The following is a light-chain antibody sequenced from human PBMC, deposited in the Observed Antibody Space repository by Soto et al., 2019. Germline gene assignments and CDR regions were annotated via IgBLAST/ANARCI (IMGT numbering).Light chain of an antibody. CDR1: QGISSY. CDR3: QQYYSQGT. CDR2: AAS. V-gene: IGKV1-8*01. J-gene: IGKJ1*01. Sequence: AIRMTQSPSSLSASTGDRVTITCRASQGISSYLAWYQQKPGKAPKLLIYAASTLQSGVPSRFSGSGSGTDFTLTISCLPSEDFATYYCQQYYSQGTFGQGTKVEIK.